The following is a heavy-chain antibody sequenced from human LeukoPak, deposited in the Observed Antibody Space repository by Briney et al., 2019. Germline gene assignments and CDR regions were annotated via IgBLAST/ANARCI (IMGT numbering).Heavy chain of an antibody. J-gene: IGHJ3*02. CDR1: GFTFDDYG. CDR3: ARGVAVAGTLDAFDI. CDR2: INWNGDST. V-gene: IGHV3-20*04. D-gene: IGHD6-19*01. Sequence: GGSLRLSCAASGFTFDDYGMSWVRQAPGKGLEWVSGINWNGDSTGYADSVKGRFTISRDNAKNSLYLQMNSLRAEDTALYYCARGVAVAGTLDAFDIWGQGTMVTVSS.